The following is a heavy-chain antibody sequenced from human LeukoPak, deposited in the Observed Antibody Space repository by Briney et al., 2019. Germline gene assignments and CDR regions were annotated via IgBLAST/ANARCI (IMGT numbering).Heavy chain of an antibody. V-gene: IGHV3-53*01. J-gene: IGHJ4*02. CDR2: IYSGGST. D-gene: IGHD3-22*01. Sequence: GGSLRLSCAASGFTISSNYMSWVRQAPGKGLEWVSVIYSGGSTDYADSVKGRFTISRDNSKNTLYLQMNSLRAEDTAVYYCASPGRYYYDSSGYSLGYWGQGTLVTVSS. CDR1: GFTISSNY. CDR3: ASPGRYYYDSSGYSLGY.